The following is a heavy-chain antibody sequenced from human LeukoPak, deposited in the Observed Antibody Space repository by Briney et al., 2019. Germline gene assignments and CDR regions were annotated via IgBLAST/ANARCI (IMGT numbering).Heavy chain of an antibody. D-gene: IGHD3-10*01. CDR3: ARSYGSGSYYNDLDY. Sequence: GESLKISCKGSGYSFTSYWIGWVRQMPGKGLEWMGIIYPGDSDTRYSPSFQGQVTISADKSISTAYPQWSSLKASDTAMYYCARSYGSGSYYNDLDYWGQGTLVTVSS. J-gene: IGHJ4*02. CDR1: GYSFTSYW. V-gene: IGHV5-51*01. CDR2: IYPGDSDT.